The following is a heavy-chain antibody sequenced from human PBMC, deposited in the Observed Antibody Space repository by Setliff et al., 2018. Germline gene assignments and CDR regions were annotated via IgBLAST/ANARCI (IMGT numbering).Heavy chain of an antibody. CDR3: VRALLWSGEGRFDP. V-gene: IGHV4-61*09. D-gene: IGHD3-10*01. Sequence: LSLTCSVSGASITSGGFYWTWIRQPAGKGLEWIGHVHPDGSTNYNPSLYSRVVISVDTSKNQFSLKLTSVTAADTAVYYCVRALLWSGEGRFDPWGQGTLVTVS. CDR2: VHPDGST. J-gene: IGHJ5*02. CDR1: GASITSGGFY.